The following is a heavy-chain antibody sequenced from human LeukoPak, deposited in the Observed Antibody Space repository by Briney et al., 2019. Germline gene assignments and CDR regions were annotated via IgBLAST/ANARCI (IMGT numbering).Heavy chain of an antibody. V-gene: IGHV3-21*04. CDR1: GFTFSSYS. J-gene: IGHJ4*02. CDR2: ISSSSSYI. CDR3: AKDVGGRWPLYYFDY. D-gene: IGHD2-21*02. Sequence: PGGSLRLSCAASGFTFSSYSMNWVRQAPGKGLEWVSCISSSSSYIYYADSVKGRFTISRDNAKNSLYLQMNSLRAEDTALYYCAKDVGGRWPLYYFDYWGQGTLVTVSS.